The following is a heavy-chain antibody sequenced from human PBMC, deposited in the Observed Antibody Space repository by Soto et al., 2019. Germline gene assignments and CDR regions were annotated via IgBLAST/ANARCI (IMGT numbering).Heavy chain of an antibody. V-gene: IGHV1-46*01. CDR2: INPSGGST. J-gene: IGHJ6*03. D-gene: IGHD3-3*01. CDR3: ARADDFWSGHAVDMDV. Sequence: ASVKVSCKASGYTFTSYYMHWVRQAPGQGLEWKGIINPSGGSTSYAQKFQGRVTMTRDTSTSTVYMELSSLRSEDTAVYYCARADDFWSGHAVDMDVWGKGTTVTV. CDR1: GYTFTSYY.